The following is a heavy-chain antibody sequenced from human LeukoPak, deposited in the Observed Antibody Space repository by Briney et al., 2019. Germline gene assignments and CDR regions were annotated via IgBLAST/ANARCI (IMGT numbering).Heavy chain of an antibody. CDR2: IYYSGST. CDR3: ASGGNYGDHFDY. J-gene: IGHJ4*02. Sequence: SETLSLTCTVSGGSISPYYWSWIRQPPGKGLEWIGYIYYSGSTNYNPSLKSRVTISVDTSKNQFSLKLSSVTAADTAVYYCASGGNYGDHFDYWGQGTLVTVSS. CDR1: GGSISPYY. V-gene: IGHV4-59*08. D-gene: IGHD4-17*01.